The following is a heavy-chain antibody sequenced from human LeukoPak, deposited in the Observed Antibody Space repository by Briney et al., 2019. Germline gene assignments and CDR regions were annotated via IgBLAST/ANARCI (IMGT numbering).Heavy chain of an antibody. CDR1: GGSISSYY. CDR2: IYYSGST. D-gene: IGHD2-15*01. J-gene: IGHJ5*02. Sequence: SETLSLTCTVSGGSISSYYWSWIRQRPGKGLEWIGYIYYSGSTNYNPSLKSRVTISVDTSKNQFSLKLSSVTAADTAVYYCARPKGYCSGGSCYNNWFDPWGQGTLVTVSS. CDR3: ARPKGYCSGGSCYNNWFDP. V-gene: IGHV4-59*08.